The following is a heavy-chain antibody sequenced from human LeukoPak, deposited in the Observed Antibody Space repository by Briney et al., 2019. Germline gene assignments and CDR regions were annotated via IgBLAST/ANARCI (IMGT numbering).Heavy chain of an antibody. D-gene: IGHD1-26*01. CDR2: ISGSGGST. J-gene: IGHJ4*02. CDR3: AKDPGSGVGATTPGTGY. Sequence: GGSLRLSCAASGFTFSNYAMSWVRQAPGKGLEWVSAISGSGGSTYYADSVKGRFTISRDNSKNTLYLQMNSLRAEDTAVYYCAKDPGSGVGATTPGTGYWGRGTLVTVSS. V-gene: IGHV3-23*01. CDR1: GFTFSNYA.